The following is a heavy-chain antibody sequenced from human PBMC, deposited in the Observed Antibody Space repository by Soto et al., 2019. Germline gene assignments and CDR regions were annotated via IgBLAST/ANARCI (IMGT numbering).Heavy chain of an antibody. J-gene: IGHJ6*03. CDR3: ARIRNYDFWSGYYYYMDV. D-gene: IGHD3-3*01. CDR2: IFSNDEK. CDR1: GFSLSNARMG. Sequence: QVTLKESGPVLVKPTEPLTLTCTVSGFSLSNARMGVSWIRQPPGKALEWLAHIFSNDEKSYSTALKSRLTISKDTSKRPVVLTMTNMDPVDTATYFCARIRNYDFWSGYYYYMDVWGKGTTVTVSS. V-gene: IGHV2-26*01.